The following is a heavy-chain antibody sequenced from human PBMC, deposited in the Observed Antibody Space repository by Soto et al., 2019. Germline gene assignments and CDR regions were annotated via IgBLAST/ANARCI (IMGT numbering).Heavy chain of an antibody. CDR1: EGTFNSYA. J-gene: IGHJ4*02. V-gene: IGHV1-69*01. Sequence: QAQVVQSGAEVRKPGSSVKLSCKASEGTFNSYAIAWVRQAPGQGLEWMGGIIPYYNTLNYAQKFQDRVTITADDSTNTVHIELSSLRSDDTAIYFCASGASRWYPYFFDSWAQGTLVTVSS. CDR3: ASGASRWYPYFFDS. CDR2: IIPYYNTL. D-gene: IGHD6-13*01.